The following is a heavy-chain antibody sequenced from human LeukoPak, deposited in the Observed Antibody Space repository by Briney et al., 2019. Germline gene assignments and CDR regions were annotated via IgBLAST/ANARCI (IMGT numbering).Heavy chain of an antibody. J-gene: IGHJ4*02. CDR1: GFTFSEYS. CDR2: ISSRSSTK. D-gene: IGHD3-16*02. Sequence: QSGGSLRLSCAATGFTFSEYSMNWVRQAPGKGLEWVSYISSRSSTKYYADSVKGRVAISRDNGKNSVYLQMSSLRVEDTAVYYCVRDFIVGPRCLFDYWGQGTLVTVSS. CDR3: VRDFIVGPRCLFDY. V-gene: IGHV3-48*01.